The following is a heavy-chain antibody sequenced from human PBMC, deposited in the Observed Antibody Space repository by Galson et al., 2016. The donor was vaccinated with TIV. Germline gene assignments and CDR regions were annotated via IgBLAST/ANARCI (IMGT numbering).Heavy chain of an antibody. D-gene: IGHD2-2*01. CDR1: GFTFSNAW. V-gene: IGHV3-15*01. CDR3: TTDLGYCLTTSCSLGLDY. CDR2: IKSKSDGATT. J-gene: IGHJ4*02. Sequence: SLRLSCAASGFTFSNAWMTWVRQAPGRGLEWVGRIKSKSDGATTAYAAPVKGRFSISRDDSKDTAYLQMNNLKTEDTALYFCTTDLGYCLTTSCSLGLDYWGQGTLVTVSS.